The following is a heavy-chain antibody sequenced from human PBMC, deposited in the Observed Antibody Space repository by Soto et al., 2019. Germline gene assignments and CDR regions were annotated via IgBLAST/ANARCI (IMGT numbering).Heavy chain of an antibody. CDR3: ARLYDILTAFHGFDI. J-gene: IGHJ3*02. CDR1: GDSISSSSYY. V-gene: IGHV4-39*01. CDR2: IYYSGST. Sequence: QLQLQESGPGLVKPSETLSLTCTVSGDSISSSSYYWGWIRQPPGKGLEWIGSIYYSGSTYYNPSLKSRVTMCVDTSRNECSRKLTSLTAADTAVYYCARLYDILTAFHGFDIWGQGTMVTVSS. D-gene: IGHD3-9*01.